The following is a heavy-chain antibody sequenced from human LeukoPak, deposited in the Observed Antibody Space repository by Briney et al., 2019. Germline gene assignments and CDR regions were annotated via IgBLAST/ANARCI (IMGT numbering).Heavy chain of an antibody. J-gene: IGHJ4*01. CDR3: ARARFFVAARPFDY. V-gene: IGHV1-18*01. CDR2: ISAYNGNT. CDR1: GYTFSNYN. D-gene: IGHD6-6*01. Sequence: ASVKVSCKTSGYTFSNYNITWVRQAPGQGLEWLGWISAYNGNTNYAQKFQGRVTMTRDTSISTAHMELSRLRSDDTAVYYCARARFFVAARPFDYWGQGTLVTVSS.